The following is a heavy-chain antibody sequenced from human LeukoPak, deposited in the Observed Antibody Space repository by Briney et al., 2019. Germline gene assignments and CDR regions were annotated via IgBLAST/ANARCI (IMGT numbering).Heavy chain of an antibody. CDR2: INPNSGGT. V-gene: IGHV1-2*02. CDR1: GYTFTGYY. Sequence: GASVKVSCKASGYTFTGYYMQWVRQAPGQGLEWRGWINPNSGGTNYAQKFQGRVTMTWDTSISTAYMELSGLRSDDTAVYYFARAGPGIAVAGIYYWGQGSLVTVSS. J-gene: IGHJ4*02. CDR3: ARAGPGIAVAGIYY. D-gene: IGHD6-19*01.